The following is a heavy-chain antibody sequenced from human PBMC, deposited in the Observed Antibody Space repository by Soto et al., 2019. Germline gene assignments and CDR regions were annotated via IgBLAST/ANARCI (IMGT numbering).Heavy chain of an antibody. V-gene: IGHV3-33*08. CDR1: GFTFSYYW. Sequence: QVQLVESGGGVVQPGGSLRLSCAASGFTFSYYWFHWVRQAPGKGLEWVAVMHTGGNEKYYVDSVKGRFTVSRDDFMNMVYLEMSGLRAEDTAEYFCARVADPTGHYSHFDLWGRVALVDVS. CDR2: MHTGGNEK. J-gene: IGHJ4*02. D-gene: IGHD3-9*01. CDR3: ARVADPTGHYSHFDL.